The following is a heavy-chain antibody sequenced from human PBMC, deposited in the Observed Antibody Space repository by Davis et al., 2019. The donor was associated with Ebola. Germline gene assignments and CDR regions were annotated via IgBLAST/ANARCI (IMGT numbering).Heavy chain of an antibody. J-gene: IGHJ4*02. CDR3: SSYYDSSGYYYVGY. CDR1: GDSISSGGYY. CDR2: IYYSGST. Sequence: PSETLSLTCTVSGDSISSGGYYWSWIRQHPGKGLEWIGYIYYSGSTYYNPSLKSRVTISVDTSKNQFSLKLSSVTAADTAVYYCSSYYDSSGYYYVGYWGQGTLVTVSS. V-gene: IGHV4-31*03. D-gene: IGHD3-22*01.